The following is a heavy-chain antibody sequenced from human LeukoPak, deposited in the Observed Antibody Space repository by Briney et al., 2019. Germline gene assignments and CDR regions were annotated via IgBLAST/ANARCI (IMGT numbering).Heavy chain of an antibody. D-gene: IGHD5-24*01. V-gene: IGHV1-46*01. CDR2: INPSGGST. Sequence: GASVKVSCKASGYTFTSYYMHWARQAPGQGLEWMGIINPSGGSTSYAQKFQGRVTMTRDTSTSTVYMELSSLRSEDTAVHYYAREMATNPYDYWGQGTLVTVSS. CDR1: GYTFTSYY. CDR3: AREMATNPYDY. J-gene: IGHJ4*02.